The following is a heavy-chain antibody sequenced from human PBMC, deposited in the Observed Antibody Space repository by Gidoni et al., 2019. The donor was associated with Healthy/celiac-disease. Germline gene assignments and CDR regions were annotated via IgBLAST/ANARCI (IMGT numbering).Heavy chain of an antibody. Sequence: QLQLQESGPGLVKPSETLSLTCTVSGGSISSSSYYWGWIRQPPGKGLEWIGSIYYSGSTYYNPSLKSRVTISVDTSKNQFSLKLSSVTAADTAVYYCARQLGARGWFDPWGQGTLVTVSS. V-gene: IGHV4-39*01. D-gene: IGHD3-16*01. CDR3: ARQLGARGWFDP. J-gene: IGHJ5*02. CDR2: IYYSGST. CDR1: GGSISSSSYY.